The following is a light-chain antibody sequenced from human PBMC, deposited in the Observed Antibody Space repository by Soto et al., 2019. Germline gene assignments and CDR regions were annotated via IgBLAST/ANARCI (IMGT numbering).Light chain of an antibody. CDR2: GAS. V-gene: IGKV3D-15*01. Sequence: IVMTQSPATLSVSRGERATLSCMASQSVSIPLAWFQQKPGQAPRLLIYGASTRATGIPARFSGSGSGTELTLTISSLQSEDFAVYYCQQYNNWPPITFGQGTRLEI. CDR1: QSVSIP. CDR3: QQYNNWPPIT. J-gene: IGKJ5*01.